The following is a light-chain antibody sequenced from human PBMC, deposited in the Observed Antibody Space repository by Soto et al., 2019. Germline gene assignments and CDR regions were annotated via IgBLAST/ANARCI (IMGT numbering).Light chain of an antibody. CDR3: QHYGSSPRT. V-gene: IGKV3-20*01. CDR2: DAS. CDR1: QTFIRTY. J-gene: IGKJ1*01. Sequence: EIVLTQSPGTLSLSPGERATLSCRASQTFIRTYLAWFQQKPGQAPRLLIYDASTRATGIPDRFSGSGSGTDFTLTISRLEPEDFAVYYCQHYGSSPRTFGQGTKVEIK.